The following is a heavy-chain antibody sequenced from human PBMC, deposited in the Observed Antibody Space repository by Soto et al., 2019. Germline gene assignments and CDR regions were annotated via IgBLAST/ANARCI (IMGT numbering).Heavy chain of an antibody. V-gene: IGHV3-30*03. CDR2: IAYDGTYK. Sequence: QVQLVASGGGVVQPGRSLRLSCAASGSSFSSYGIHWVRQFPGKGLEWVAVIAYDGTYKDNADSVKGRFTLSRDNSKNPVDLQMHSLRAEDTAVYYCATDRGSYSSSRPFYWGQGTRVTVPS. CDR1: GSSFSSYG. D-gene: IGHD6-13*01. CDR3: ATDRGSYSSSRPFY. J-gene: IGHJ4*02.